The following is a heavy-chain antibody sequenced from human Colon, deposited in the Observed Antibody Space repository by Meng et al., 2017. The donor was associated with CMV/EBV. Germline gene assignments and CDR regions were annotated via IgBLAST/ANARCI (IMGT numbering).Heavy chain of an antibody. Sequence: ASVKVSCKASGYTFTSYDINWVRQATGQGLEWMGWMNPNSGNTGYAQKFQGRVTIPRNTSISTAYMELSSLRSEDTAVYYCARALKCNSTSCYTKYYYGLDVWGQGTTVTVSS. CDR2: MNPNSGNT. D-gene: IGHD2-2*02. CDR3: ARALKCNSTSCYTKYYYGLDV. J-gene: IGHJ6*02. V-gene: IGHV1-8*03. CDR1: GYTFTSYD.